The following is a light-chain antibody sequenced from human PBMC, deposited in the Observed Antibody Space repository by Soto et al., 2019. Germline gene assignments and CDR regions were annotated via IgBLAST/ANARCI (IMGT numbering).Light chain of an antibody. CDR2: DAS. CDR1: QNINNY. V-gene: IGKV1-33*01. CDR3: QQYENLPT. Sequence: DIQMTQSPSSLSASVGDRVTITCQASQNINNYLNWYQQKPGRAPKLLIYDASNLEAGVPSRFRGSGSGTDFTFTISRRQPEDSATYYCQQYENLPTFGQGTRLEIK. J-gene: IGKJ5*01.